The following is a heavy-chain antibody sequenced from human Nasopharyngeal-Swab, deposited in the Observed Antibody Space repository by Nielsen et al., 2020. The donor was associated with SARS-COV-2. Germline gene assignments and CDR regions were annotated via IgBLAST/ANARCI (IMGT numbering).Heavy chain of an antibody. J-gene: IGHJ6*02. CDR1: GFTFSSYW. V-gene: IGHV3-74*01. CDR3: ARDGLDYDFWSAYFMDV. CDR2: INSDGSST. Sequence: GESLKISCAASGFTFSSYWMHWVRQAPGKGLVWVSRINSDGSSTSYADSVKGRSTISRDNAKNTLYLQMNSLRAEDTAVYYCARDGLDYDFWSAYFMDVWGQGTTVTVSS. D-gene: IGHD3-3*01.